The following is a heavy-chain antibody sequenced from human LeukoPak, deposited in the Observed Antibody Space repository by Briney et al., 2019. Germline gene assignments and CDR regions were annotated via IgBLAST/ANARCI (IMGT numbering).Heavy chain of an antibody. CDR1: GFTFSSYA. V-gene: IGHV3-7*01. J-gene: IGHJ3*02. CDR3: ARAPRDWYSGSLAAAFDI. D-gene: IGHD1-26*01. Sequence: GGSLRLSCAASGFTFSSYAMSWVRQAPGKGLEWVANIKQDGSEKYYVDSVKGRFTISRDNAMNSLYLQMNSLRAEDTAVYYCARAPRDWYSGSLAAAFDIWGQGTMVTVSS. CDR2: IKQDGSEK.